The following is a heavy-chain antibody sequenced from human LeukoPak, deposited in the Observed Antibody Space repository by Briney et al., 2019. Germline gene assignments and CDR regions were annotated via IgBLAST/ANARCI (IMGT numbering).Heavy chain of an antibody. CDR3: ARWGVDTATHFDY. V-gene: IGHV3-48*01. CDR2: ISSSSSTI. J-gene: IGHJ4*02. D-gene: IGHD5-18*01. Sequence: PGGSLRLSCAASGFTFSSYSMNWVRQAPGKGLEWVSYISSSSSTIYYADSVKGRFTISRDNAKNSLYLQMNSLRAEDTAVYYCARWGVDTATHFDYWGQGTLVTVSS. CDR1: GFTFSSYS.